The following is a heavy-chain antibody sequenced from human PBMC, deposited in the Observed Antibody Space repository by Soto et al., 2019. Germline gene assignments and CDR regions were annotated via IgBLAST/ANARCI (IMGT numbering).Heavy chain of an antibody. CDR3: ASSRTDYYYYMDV. CDR1: GGSFSGYY. CDR2: INHSGST. V-gene: IGHV4-34*01. J-gene: IGHJ6*03. Sequence: SETLSLTCAVYGGSFSGYYWSWIRQPPGKGLEWIGEINHSGSTNYNPSLKSRVTISVDTSKNQFSLKLSSVTAADTAVYYCASSRTDYYYYMDVWGKGTTVTV. D-gene: IGHD1-1*01.